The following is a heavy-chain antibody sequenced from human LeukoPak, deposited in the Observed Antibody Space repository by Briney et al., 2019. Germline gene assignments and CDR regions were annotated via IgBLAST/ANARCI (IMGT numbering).Heavy chain of an antibody. CDR1: GFTFSSYW. V-gene: IGHV3-7*01. Sequence: GGSLRLSXAASGFTFSSYWMSWVSQAPGKGLEWVASIKQDGSEKHYVDSVKGRFTISRDNAKNSLYLQMNSLRAEDTAVYYFARPYSSGWDPIDYWGQGTLVTVSA. CDR3: ARPYSSGWDPIDY. J-gene: IGHJ4*02. D-gene: IGHD6-19*01. CDR2: IKQDGSEK.